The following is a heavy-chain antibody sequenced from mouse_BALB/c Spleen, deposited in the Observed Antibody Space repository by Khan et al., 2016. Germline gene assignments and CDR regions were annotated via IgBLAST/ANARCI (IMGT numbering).Heavy chain of an antibody. CDR2: INYSGGT. V-gene: IGHV3-2*02. J-gene: IGHJ3*01. CDR3: ARDYYGSSFFDY. D-gene: IGHD1-1*01. Sequence: EVQLQESGPGLVKPSQSLSLTCTVTGYSITSDYAWNWIRQFPGDKLEWMAYINYSGGTSYNPSLKSRIYITRDTSKNQFFLQLNSVTAEDTATYYCARDYYGSSFFDYWGQGTLVTVSA. CDR1: GYSITSDYA.